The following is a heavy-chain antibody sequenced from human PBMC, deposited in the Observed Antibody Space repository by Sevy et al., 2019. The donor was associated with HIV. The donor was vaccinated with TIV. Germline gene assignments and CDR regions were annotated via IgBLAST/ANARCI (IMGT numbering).Heavy chain of an antibody. CDR2: IIPNSGNT. CDR1: GLTFNTYD. D-gene: IGHD6-19*01. Sequence: GGSLRLSCAASGLTFNTYDWNWVRQAPGKGLEWVSRIIPNSGNTDYAHFVKGRLTISTDNSRNTLYLQMNSLTADDTALYYCAKDQSGWGNFDYWGQGTLVTVSS. V-gene: IGHV3-23*01. J-gene: IGHJ4*02. CDR3: AKDQSGWGNFDY.